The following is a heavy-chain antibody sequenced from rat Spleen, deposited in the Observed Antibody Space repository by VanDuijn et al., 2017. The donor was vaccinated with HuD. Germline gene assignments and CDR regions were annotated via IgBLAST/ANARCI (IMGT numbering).Heavy chain of an antibody. D-gene: IGHD1-3*01. CDR1: GFTFSSYW. CDR2: ISSDGGST. V-gene: IGHV5S13*01. J-gene: IGHJ2*01. Sequence: EVQLVESGGGLVQPGRSLKLSCAASGFTFSSYWMYWIRQAPGKGLEWVATISSDGGSTFYRDSVKGRFTVSRDNAKNTQYLQMDSLRSEDTATYYCARHEDYGSYRPFDYWGQGVMVTVSS. CDR3: ARHEDYGSYRPFDY.